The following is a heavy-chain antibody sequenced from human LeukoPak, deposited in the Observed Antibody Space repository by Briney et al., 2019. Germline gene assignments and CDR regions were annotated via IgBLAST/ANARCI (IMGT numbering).Heavy chain of an antibody. CDR2: IKEDGSEK. D-gene: IGHD1-26*01. J-gene: IGHJ4*02. CDR1: VFTFSSHW. V-gene: IGHV3-7*05. Sequence: GGSLRLSCAASVFTFSSHWMNGVRQAPGKGLEWVANIKEDGSEKYYVDSVKGRFTISRDNAKNSLCLQMNSLRAEDTAIYYCVRSGGYWGQGTLVTVSS. CDR3: VRSGGY.